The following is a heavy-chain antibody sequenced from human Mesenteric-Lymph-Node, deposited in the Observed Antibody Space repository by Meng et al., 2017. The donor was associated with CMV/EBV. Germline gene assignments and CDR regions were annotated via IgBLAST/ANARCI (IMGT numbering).Heavy chain of an antibody. CDR1: GFTFSSYA. D-gene: IGHD2-2*01. V-gene: IGHV3-30*04. J-gene: IGHJ6*02. Sequence: GGSLRLSCAASGFTFSSYAMSWVRQAPGKGLEWVAVISYDGSNKYYADSVKGRFTISRDNSKNTLYLQMNSLRAEDTAVYYCARVTLENCSSTSCYGPLVENYYYGMDVWGQGTTVTVSS. CDR2: ISYDGSNK. CDR3: ARVTLENCSSTSCYGPLVENYYYGMDV.